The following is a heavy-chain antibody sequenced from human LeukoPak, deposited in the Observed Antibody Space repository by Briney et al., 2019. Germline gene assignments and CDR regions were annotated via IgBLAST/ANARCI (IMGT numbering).Heavy chain of an antibody. Sequence: RASVKVSCKASGYTFTSYYLHWVRQAPGQGLEWMGIFNPSDGRATYTQKFQGRVTMTRDTSTSTVYMDLSSLRPDDTAVYYCARQAVTTGWYFDYWGQGTLVAVSS. D-gene: IGHD4-17*01. CDR2: FNPSDGRA. CDR3: ARQAVTTGWYFDY. V-gene: IGHV1-46*01. J-gene: IGHJ4*02. CDR1: GYTFTSYY.